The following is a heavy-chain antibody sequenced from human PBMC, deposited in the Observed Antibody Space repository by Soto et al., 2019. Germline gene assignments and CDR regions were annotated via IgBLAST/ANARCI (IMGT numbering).Heavy chain of an antibody. V-gene: IGHV1-69*02. CDR3: ARSEDSSGYSGLFDY. CDR1: GGTFSSYT. CDR2: IIPILGIA. Sequence: SVKVSCKASGGTFSSYTISWVRQAPGQGLEWMGRIIPILGIANYAQKFQGRVTITADESTSTAYMELSSLRSEDTAVYYCARSEDSSGYSGLFDYWGQGTLVTVSS. J-gene: IGHJ4*02. D-gene: IGHD3-22*01.